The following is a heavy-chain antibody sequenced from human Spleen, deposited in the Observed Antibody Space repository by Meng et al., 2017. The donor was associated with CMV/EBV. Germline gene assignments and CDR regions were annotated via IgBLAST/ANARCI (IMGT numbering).Heavy chain of an antibody. CDR3: ARDPRTYYYYYGMDV. D-gene: IGHD1-14*01. CDR1: GFTFSTYA. Sequence: GESLKISCAASGFTFSTYAMSWVRQAPGKGLEWVANVKPDGTEEYYADSVKGRFTISRDNAKNSLYLQMNSLRVEDTALYYCARDPRTYYYYYGMDVWGQGTTVTVSS. CDR2: VKPDGTEE. J-gene: IGHJ6*02. V-gene: IGHV3-7*01.